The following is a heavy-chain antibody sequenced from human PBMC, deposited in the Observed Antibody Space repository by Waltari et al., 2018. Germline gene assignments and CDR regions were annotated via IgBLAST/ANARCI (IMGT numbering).Heavy chain of an antibody. D-gene: IGHD3-3*01. J-gene: IGHJ3*02. V-gene: IGHV1-3*03. CDR3: ARVILSYYDFGGAFDI. CDR1: GYTFTSYA. Sequence: QVQLVQSGAEVKKPGASVKVSCKASGYTFTSYAMHWVRQAPGQRLEWMGWINAGNGNTKYSQEFQGRGTITRDTSASTAYMELSSLRSEDMAVYYCARVILSYYDFGGAFDIWGQGTMVTVSS. CDR2: INAGNGNT.